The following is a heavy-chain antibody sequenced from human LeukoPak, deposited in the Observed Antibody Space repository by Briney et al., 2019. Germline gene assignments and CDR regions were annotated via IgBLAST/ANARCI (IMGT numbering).Heavy chain of an antibody. CDR1: GYSFTNYW. J-gene: IGHJ4*02. CDR2: IYPGDSNT. CDR3: ARRDTTGSIDY. Sequence: GEALKISCQASGYSFTNYWIGWVRQVPGKGVEWMGIIYPGDSNTRYSPSFQGQVTISADMSISTAYLQWSSLEASDTAMYFCARRDTTGSIDYWGQGTLVTVSS. V-gene: IGHV5-51*01. D-gene: IGHD6-19*01.